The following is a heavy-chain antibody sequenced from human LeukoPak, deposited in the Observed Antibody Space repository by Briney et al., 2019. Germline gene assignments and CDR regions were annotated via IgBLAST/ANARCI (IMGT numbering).Heavy chain of an antibody. CDR1: GYTFTSYG. J-gene: IGHJ5*02. D-gene: IGHD2-2*01. V-gene: IGHV1-2*02. CDR2: INPNSGGT. Sequence: ASVKVSCKASGYTFTSYGISWVRQAPGQGLEWMGWINPNSGGTNYAQKFQGRVTMTRDTSISTAYMELSRLRSDDTAVYYCARARSGSSTRLAGWFDPWGQGTLVTVSS. CDR3: ARARSGSSTRLAGWFDP.